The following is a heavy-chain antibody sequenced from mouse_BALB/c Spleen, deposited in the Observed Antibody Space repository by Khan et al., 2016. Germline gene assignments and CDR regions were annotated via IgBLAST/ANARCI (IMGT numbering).Heavy chain of an antibody. CDR1: GFDYSRSW. CDR3: ASTYWYFDV. Sequence: VKLLESGGCLVQSGGSLPLSCAGSGFDYSRSWMRSVRHAPGQGREGIGEINPHSSTINYTPSLKDQFIISRDNAKNTLYLQMSKVRSEDTALYYCASTYWYFDVTGAGTTVTVSS. J-gene: IGHJ1*01. V-gene: IGHV4-1*02. CDR2: INPHSSTI.